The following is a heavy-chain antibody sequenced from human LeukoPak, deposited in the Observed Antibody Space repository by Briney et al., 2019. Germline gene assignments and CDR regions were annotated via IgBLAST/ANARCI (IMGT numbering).Heavy chain of an antibody. CDR1: GGSISSFY. CDR2: ISASGST. V-gene: IGHV4-4*07. D-gene: IGHD5-12*01. J-gene: IGHJ4*02. Sequence: PSETLSLTCTVSGGSISSFYWTWIRQPAGKGLEWIGRISASGSTNYNPSLKSRVTMSVDTSKNQFSLELSSVIAADTAMYYCARGGRSATRGYWGQGTLVTVSS. CDR3: ARGGRSATRGY.